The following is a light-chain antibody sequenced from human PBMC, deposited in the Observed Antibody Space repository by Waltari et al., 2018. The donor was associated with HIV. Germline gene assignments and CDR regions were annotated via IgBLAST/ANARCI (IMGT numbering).Light chain of an antibody. CDR3: SSYAGIHLYV. Sequence: QSALTQPASVSGSPGQSITISCTGTSSDVGGYDFVSWYQQHPGKAPKLMIYEVSQRPSGVPVRFAGSKSGNTASLTVSGLQAEDEADYYCSSYAGIHLYVFGTGTKVTVL. CDR2: EVS. J-gene: IGLJ1*01. V-gene: IGLV2-8*01. CDR1: SSDVGGYDF.